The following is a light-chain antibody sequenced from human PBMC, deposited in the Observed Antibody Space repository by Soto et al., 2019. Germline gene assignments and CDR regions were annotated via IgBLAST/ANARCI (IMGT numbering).Light chain of an antibody. CDR1: QGISSY. V-gene: IGKV1-9*01. Sequence: DIQLTQSPSFLSASVGDRVTITCRASQGISSYLAWYQQKPGKAPXXLIYAASTLQSGVPSRLSGSGSGTEFTLTISSMQPEDFATYYCQQLNSYLTVGGGTKVDIK. CDR2: AAS. CDR3: QQLNSYLT. J-gene: IGKJ4*01.